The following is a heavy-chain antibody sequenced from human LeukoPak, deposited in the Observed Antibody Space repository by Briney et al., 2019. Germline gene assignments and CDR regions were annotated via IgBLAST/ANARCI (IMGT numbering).Heavy chain of an antibody. CDR1: GFTFSNYA. D-gene: IGHD1-26*01. Sequence: PGGSLRLSCAASGFTFSNYAMTWVRQARGKGLELVSVISGSGGSTYYADSVKGRFSISRDNSKNTLYLQKNSLRAEDTAVYYCAKDYSGSNYYFDYWGQRTLLTVSS. V-gene: IGHV3-23*01. CDR2: ISGSGGST. CDR3: AKDYSGSNYYFDY. J-gene: IGHJ4*02.